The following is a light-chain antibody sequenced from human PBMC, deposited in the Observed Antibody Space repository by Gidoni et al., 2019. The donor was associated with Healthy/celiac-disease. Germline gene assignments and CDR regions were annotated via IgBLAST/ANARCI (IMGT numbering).Light chain of an antibody. CDR2: EGS. CDR3: CSYAGSSTPRV. Sequence: QSALPQPASVSGSPGQSITISCTGTSSDVGSYNLVSWYQQHPGKAPKLMIYEGSKRPSGVSNRFSGSKSGNTASLTISGLQAEDEADYYCCSYAGSSTPRVFGGGTKLTVL. CDR1: SSDVGSYNL. V-gene: IGLV2-23*01. J-gene: IGLJ3*02.